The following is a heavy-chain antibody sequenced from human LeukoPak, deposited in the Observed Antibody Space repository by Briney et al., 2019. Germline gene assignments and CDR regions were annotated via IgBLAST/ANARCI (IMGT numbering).Heavy chain of an antibody. CDR2: ISSSGSTI. V-gene: IGHV3-11*01. D-gene: IGHD7-27*01. Sequence: PGGSLRLSCAASGFTFSDYYMSWIRQAPGKGLEWVSYISSSGSTIYYADSVKGRFTISRDNSKNTLYLQMNSLRGEDTAVYYCANPWGSGWYFDLWGRGTLVTVSS. J-gene: IGHJ2*01. CDR1: GFTFSDYY. CDR3: ANPWGSGWYFDL.